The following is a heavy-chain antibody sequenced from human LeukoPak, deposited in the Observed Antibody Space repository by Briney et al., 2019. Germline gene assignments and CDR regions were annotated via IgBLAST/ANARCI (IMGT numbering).Heavy chain of an antibody. CDR1: GGSTSSSNW. J-gene: IGHJ3*02. CDR3: ARDRGAVASDAFDI. Sequence: SETLSLTCAVSGGSTSSSNWWSWVRQPPGKGLEWIGEIYHGGSTNYNPSLKSRVTISVDKSKNQFSLKLSSVTAADTAVYYCARDRGAVASDAFDIWGQGTMVTVSS. V-gene: IGHV4-4*02. D-gene: IGHD6-19*01. CDR2: IYHGGST.